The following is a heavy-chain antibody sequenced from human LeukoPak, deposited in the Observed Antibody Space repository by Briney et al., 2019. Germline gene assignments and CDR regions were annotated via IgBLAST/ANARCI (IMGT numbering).Heavy chain of an antibody. CDR2: MNPNSGNT. Sequence: ASAKVSCKASGYTFTSYDINWVRQAPGQGLEWMGWMNPNSGNTGYAQKFQGRVTITRNTSISTAYMELSSLRSEDTAVYYCARGERLRGYSYGPKAIVDDYWGQGTLVTVSS. CDR1: GYTFTSYD. CDR3: ARGERLRGYSYGPKAIVDDY. V-gene: IGHV1-8*01. D-gene: IGHD5-18*01. J-gene: IGHJ4*02.